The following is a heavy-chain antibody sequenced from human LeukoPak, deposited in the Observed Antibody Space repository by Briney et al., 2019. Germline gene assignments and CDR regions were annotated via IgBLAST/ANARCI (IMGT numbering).Heavy chain of an antibody. D-gene: IGHD1-26*01. J-gene: IGHJ4*02. CDR3: ARDPAASRGGSYYAPFDY. V-gene: IGHV3-21*01. Sequence: GGSLRLSCAASGFTFSSYSMNWVRQAPGKGLEWVSSISSSSSYIYYADSVKGRFTISRDNAKNSLYLQMNSLRAEDTAVYYCARDPAASRGGSYYAPFDYWGQGTLVTVSS. CDR1: GFTFSSYS. CDR2: ISSSSSYI.